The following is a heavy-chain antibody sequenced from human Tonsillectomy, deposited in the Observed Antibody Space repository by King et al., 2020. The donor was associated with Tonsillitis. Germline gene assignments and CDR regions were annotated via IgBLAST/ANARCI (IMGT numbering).Heavy chain of an antibody. CDR3: ARGDFDP. Sequence: VQLQQWGAGLLKPSETLSLPCAVYGGSFSAYFWSWIRQPPGKGLEWIGEINHSGSTYYNPSLKSRVTISVDTSKNHFSLNLSSMTAADTAVYYCARGDFDPWGQGTLVTVSS. J-gene: IGHJ5*02. CDR1: GGSFSAYF. V-gene: IGHV4-34*01. CDR2: INHSGST.